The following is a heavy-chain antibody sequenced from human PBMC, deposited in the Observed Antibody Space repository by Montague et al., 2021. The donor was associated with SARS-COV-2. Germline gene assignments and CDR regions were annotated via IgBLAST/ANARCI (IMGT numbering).Heavy chain of an antibody. CDR3: ARIRIGVWGSYRYFDY. CDR1: GGSISSSSYC. D-gene: IGHD3-16*02. V-gene: IGHV4-39*01. J-gene: IGHJ4*02. CDR2: IYYSGST. Sequence: SETLSLTCTVSGGSISSSSYCWGWIRQPPGKGLEWIGSIYYSGSTYYNPSLKSRVTISVDTSKNQFSLKLSSVTAADTAVYYCARIRIGVWGSYRYFDYWGQGTLVTVSS.